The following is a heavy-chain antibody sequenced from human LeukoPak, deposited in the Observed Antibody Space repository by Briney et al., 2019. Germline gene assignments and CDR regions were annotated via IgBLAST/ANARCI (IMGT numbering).Heavy chain of an antibody. CDR1: GGSISSESY. CDR2: IYYSGRT. J-gene: IGHJ6*02. D-gene: IGHD2-21*02. V-gene: IGHV4-39*01. Sequence: SSETLSLTCAVSGGSISSESYWGWIRQPPGKGLEWIGNIYYSGRTYYNPSLKSRVTISVEKSKNQFSLKLSSVTAADTAVYYCARVCGGDCYSGYYGMDVWGQGTTVTVSS. CDR3: ARVCGGDCYSGYYGMDV.